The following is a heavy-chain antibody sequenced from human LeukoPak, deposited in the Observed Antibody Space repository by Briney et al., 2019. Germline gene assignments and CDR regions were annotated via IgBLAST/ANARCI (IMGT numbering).Heavy chain of an antibody. CDR2: INPNSGGT. D-gene: IGHD3-22*01. CDR3: ARTPYDSSGYYYYRWFDP. CDR1: GYTFTGYY. Sequence: GASVKVSCKASGYTFTGYYMHWVRQAPGQGLEWMGRINPNSGGTNYAQKFQGRVTMTRDTSISTAYMELSRLRSDDTAVYYCARTPYDSSGYYYYRWFDPWGQGTLVTVSS. V-gene: IGHV1-2*06. J-gene: IGHJ5*02.